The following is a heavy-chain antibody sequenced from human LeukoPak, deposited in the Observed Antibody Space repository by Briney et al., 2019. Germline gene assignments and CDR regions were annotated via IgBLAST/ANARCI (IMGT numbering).Heavy chain of an antibody. CDR2: IIPIFGTA. Sequence: SVKVSCKASGGTFSSYVISWVRQAPGQGLEWMGGIIPIFGTANYAQKFQGRVTITTDESTSTAYMELSSLRSEDTAVYYCARTYCGGDCYPYYYYYYMDVWGKGTTVTVSS. CDR1: GGTFSSYV. V-gene: IGHV1-69*05. D-gene: IGHD2-21*02. CDR3: ARTYCGGDCYPYYYYYYMDV. J-gene: IGHJ6*03.